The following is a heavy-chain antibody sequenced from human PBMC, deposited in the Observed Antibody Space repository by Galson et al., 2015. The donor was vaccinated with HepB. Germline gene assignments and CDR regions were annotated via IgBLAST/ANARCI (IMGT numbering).Heavy chain of an antibody. Sequence: SVKVSCKASGYTFTSYAMHWVRQAPGQRLEWMGWINAGNGNTKYSQKFQGRVTITRDTSASTAYMELSSLRSEDTAVYYCARTYDSSGYGFDYWGQGTLVTVSS. V-gene: IGHV1-3*01. D-gene: IGHD3-22*01. CDR2: INAGNGNT. CDR3: ARTYDSSGYGFDY. J-gene: IGHJ4*02. CDR1: GYTFTSYA.